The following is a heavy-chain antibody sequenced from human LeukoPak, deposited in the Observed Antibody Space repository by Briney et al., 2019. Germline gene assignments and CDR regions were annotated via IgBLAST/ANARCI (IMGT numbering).Heavy chain of an antibody. D-gene: IGHD2-2*01. J-gene: IGHJ6*03. CDR1: GFTVDDYS. Sequence: GGSLRLSCAASGFTVDDYSMHWVRQAPGKGLEWVSLISWDGGSTYYADSVKGRFTISRDNSKNSLYLQMNSLRAEDTALYYCAKSVVPAAINYYYMDVWGKGTTVTVSS. CDR3: AKSVVPAAINYYYMDV. V-gene: IGHV3-43D*03. CDR2: ISWDGGST.